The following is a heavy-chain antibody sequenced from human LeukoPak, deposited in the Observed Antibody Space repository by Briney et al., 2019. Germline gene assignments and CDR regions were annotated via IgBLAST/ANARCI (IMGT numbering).Heavy chain of an antibody. V-gene: IGHV3-48*03. J-gene: IGHJ4*02. Sequence: PGGSLRLSCAASGFTFSSYEFNWVRQAPGKGLEWVSYISSSGSIIFYADSAKGRFTISRDNAKKSLYLQMNSLRAEDTAIYYCARGVVPPPYWGQGTLVTVSS. CDR3: ARGVVPPPY. CDR2: ISSSGSII. D-gene: IGHD2-2*01. CDR1: GFTFSSYE.